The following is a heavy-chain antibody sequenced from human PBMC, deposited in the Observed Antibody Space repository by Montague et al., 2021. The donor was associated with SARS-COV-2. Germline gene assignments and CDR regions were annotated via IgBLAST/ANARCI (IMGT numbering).Heavy chain of an antibody. CDR2: IYTGGTT. V-gene: IGHV4-61*02. D-gene: IGHD1-1*01. CDR3: AREDLETTTPDAFDI. Sequence: SQTLSLTCTVSGGSISSGGYFWSWIRQPAGKGLEWIGRIYTGGTTNYNPSLKSRVIISLDMSSNQFSLTLTSVTAADTALYYCAREDLETTTPDAFDIWGQGTMVPGS. J-gene: IGHJ3*02. CDR1: GGSISSGGYF.